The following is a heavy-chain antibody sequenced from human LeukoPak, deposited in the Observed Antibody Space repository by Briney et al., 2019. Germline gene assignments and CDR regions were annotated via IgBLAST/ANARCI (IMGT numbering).Heavy chain of an antibody. CDR2: IKQDGSEK. CDR3: ARGITMVRGHYYGMDV. V-gene: IGHV3-7*03. J-gene: IGHJ6*04. Sequence: GGSLRLSCAASGFSFRSYWMSWVRQAPRKGLEWVANIKQDGSEKYYVDSVKGRFTISRDNDKNSLYLQMNSLRAEDTAVYYCARGITMVRGHYYGMDVWGKGTTVTVSS. CDR1: GFSFRSYW. D-gene: IGHD3-10*01.